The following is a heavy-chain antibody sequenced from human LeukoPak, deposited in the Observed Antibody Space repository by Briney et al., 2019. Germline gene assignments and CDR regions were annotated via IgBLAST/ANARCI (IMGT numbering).Heavy chain of an antibody. CDR3: ARGNGPGSFIIDY. Sequence: GGSLRLSCAASGFIFTSHSMNWVRQAPGKGLEWVSFIDSSSSSIHYADSVRGRFTISRDNAKNLLYLQMNSLRADDTAEYFCARGNGPGSFIIDYWGQGTLVAASS. J-gene: IGHJ4*02. V-gene: IGHV3-48*01. D-gene: IGHD3-10*01. CDR1: GFIFTSHS. CDR2: IDSSSSSI.